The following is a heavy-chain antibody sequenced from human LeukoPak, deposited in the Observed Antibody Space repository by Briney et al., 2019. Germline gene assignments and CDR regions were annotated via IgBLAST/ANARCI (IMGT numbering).Heavy chain of an antibody. Sequence: GESLKISCKGTGYSFSTYWIGWVRQMPGKGLEWMGIIYPGDSDTRYSLSFQGQVTISADKSISTAYLQWSSLKASDTAMYYCTRRPTHYYGMDVWGQGTTVTVSS. V-gene: IGHV5-51*01. CDR3: TRRPTHYYGMDV. CDR1: GYSFSTYW. J-gene: IGHJ6*02. CDR2: IYPGDSDT. D-gene: IGHD3-10*01.